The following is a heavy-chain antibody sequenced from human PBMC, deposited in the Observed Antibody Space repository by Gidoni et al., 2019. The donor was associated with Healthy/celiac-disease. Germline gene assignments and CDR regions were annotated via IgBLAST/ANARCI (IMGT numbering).Heavy chain of an antibody. Sequence: QVQLQESGPGLVKPSETLSLPCTVSGGSISSYYWSWIRPPPGKGLAWIGDIYYSGSTNYNPSLKSRVTISVDTSKNKFSLKLSSVTAADTAVYYCARSAQWLVPGWFDYWGQGTLVTVSS. CDR3: ARSAQWLVPGWFDY. CDR1: GGSISSYY. V-gene: IGHV4-59*01. CDR2: IYYSGST. D-gene: IGHD6-19*01. J-gene: IGHJ4*02.